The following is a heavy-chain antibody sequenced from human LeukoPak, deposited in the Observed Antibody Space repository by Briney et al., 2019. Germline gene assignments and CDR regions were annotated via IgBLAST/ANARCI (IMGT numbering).Heavy chain of an antibody. CDR1: GFTFDDYA. CDR2: ISWNSGSI. CDR3: AKGGYYFSDAFDI. D-gene: IGHD3-22*01. J-gene: IGHJ3*02. Sequence: QPGRSLILSCAASGFTFDDYAMHWVRQAPGKGLEWVSGISWNSGSICYADSVKGRFTISRDNAKNSLYLQMDSLRAEDTALYYCAKGGYYFSDAFDIWGQGTMVTVSS. V-gene: IGHV3-9*01.